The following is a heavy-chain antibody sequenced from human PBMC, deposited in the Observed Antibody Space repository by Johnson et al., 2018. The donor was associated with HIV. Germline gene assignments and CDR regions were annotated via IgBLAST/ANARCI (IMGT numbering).Heavy chain of an antibody. V-gene: IGHV3-64*04. CDR2: ISSNGGST. CDR3: ASPEAPYYDILTGYYAAFDI. Sequence: MQLVESGGGLVQPGGSLRLSCSASGFTFSSYAMHWVRQAPGKGLEYVSAISSNGGSTYYANSVKGRFTISRDNSKNTLYLQMNSLRAEDTAVYYCASPEAPYYDILTGYYAAFDIWGPGTMVTVSP. D-gene: IGHD3-9*01. J-gene: IGHJ3*02. CDR1: GFTFSSYA.